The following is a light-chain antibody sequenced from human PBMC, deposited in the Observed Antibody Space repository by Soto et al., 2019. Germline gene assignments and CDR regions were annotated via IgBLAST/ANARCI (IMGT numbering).Light chain of an antibody. Sequence: QSALTQPASVSGSPGQSISISCTGTSSDVGAYNYVSWYQQHPGKAPKLMIYQVTNRPSWVSHRFSGSRSGNTASLTISGLQSEDEADYYCISYTTSDTWVFGGGTKLPS. J-gene: IGLJ2*01. CDR1: SSDVGAYNY. CDR2: QVT. V-gene: IGLV2-14*01. CDR3: ISYTTSDTWV.